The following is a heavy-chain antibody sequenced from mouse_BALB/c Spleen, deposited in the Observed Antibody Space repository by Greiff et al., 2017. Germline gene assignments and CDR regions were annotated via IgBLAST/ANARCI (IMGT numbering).Heavy chain of an antibody. CDR2: IYPGDGDT. D-gene: IGHD2-10*02. J-gene: IGHJ1*01. Sequence: QVQLQQSGPELVKPGASVKISCKASGYAFSSSWMNWVKQRPGQGLEWIGRIYPGDGDTNYNGKFKGKATLTADKSSSTAYMQLSSLTSVDSAVYFCARGEYGNYGWYFDVWGAGTTVTVSS. V-gene: IGHV1-82*01. CDR1: GYAFSSSW. CDR3: ARGEYGNYGWYFDV.